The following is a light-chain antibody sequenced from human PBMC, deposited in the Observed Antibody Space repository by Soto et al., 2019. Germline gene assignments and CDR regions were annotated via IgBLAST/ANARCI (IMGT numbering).Light chain of an antibody. CDR3: AAWDDSLSGVV. J-gene: IGLJ2*01. Sequence: QTVVTQPPSASGTPGQRVAISCSGSSSNIGSNTVNWYQQFPGTAPKLLIYTNDRRPSGVPDRFSGSKSGTSASLAISGLQSEDEADYYCAAWDDSLSGVVFGGGTQLTVL. CDR1: SSNIGSNT. V-gene: IGLV1-44*01. CDR2: TND.